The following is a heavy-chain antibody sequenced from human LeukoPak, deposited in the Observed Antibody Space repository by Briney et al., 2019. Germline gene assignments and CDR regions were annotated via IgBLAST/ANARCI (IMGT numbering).Heavy chain of an antibody. CDR1: GFIFSAHP. CDR2: IGPDGSKK. J-gene: IGHJ4*02. CDR3: ARQMTSTRLFDS. Sequence: PGGSLRLSCVASGFIFSAHPLHWVRQSPDKGLEWVALIGPDGSKKDYADTVRGRFTVSRENSNNTLFLQMNTLRADDTDVYFCARQMTSTRLFDSWGQGTLVTVSS. V-gene: IGHV3-30*04. D-gene: IGHD5/OR15-5a*01.